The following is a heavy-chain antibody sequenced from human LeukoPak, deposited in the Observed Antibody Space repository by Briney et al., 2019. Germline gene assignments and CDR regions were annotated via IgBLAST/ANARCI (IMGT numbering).Heavy chain of an antibody. J-gene: IGHJ4*02. CDR2: IYISGST. CDR1: GGSISSFY. Sequence: SETLSLTCTASGGSISSFYWSWIRQPAGKGLEWIGRIYISGSTNYNPSLKSRVTMSVDTSKNQFSLKLTSVTAADTAVYYCARVQPTYYYDSNGSEYYFDYWGQGTLVTVSS. D-gene: IGHD3-22*01. V-gene: IGHV4-4*07. CDR3: ARVQPTYYYDSNGSEYYFDY.